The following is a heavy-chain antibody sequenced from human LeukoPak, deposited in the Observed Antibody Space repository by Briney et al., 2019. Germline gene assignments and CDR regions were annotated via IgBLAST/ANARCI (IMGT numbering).Heavy chain of an antibody. D-gene: IGHD6-13*01. CDR1: GGSISSSSYY. CDR2: IYYSGST. J-gene: IGHJ5*02. CDR3: ARDQGAFGSSWYRENWFDP. V-gene: IGHV4-39*07. Sequence: SETLSLTCTVSGGSISSSSYYWGWIRQPPGKGLEWIGSIYYSGSTYYNPSLKSRVTISVDTSKNQFSLKLSSVTAADTAVYYCARDQGAFGSSWYRENWFDPWGQGTLVTVSS.